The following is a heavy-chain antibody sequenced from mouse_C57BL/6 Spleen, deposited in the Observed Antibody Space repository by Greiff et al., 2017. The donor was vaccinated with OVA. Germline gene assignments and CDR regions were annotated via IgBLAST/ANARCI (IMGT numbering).Heavy chain of an antibody. D-gene: IGHD1-1*01. J-gene: IGHJ3*01. V-gene: IGHV5-4*01. CDR3: ARGDYYYGSSQFAY. Sequence: EVQRVESGGGLVKPGGSLKHSCAASGFTFSSYAMSWVRQTPEKRLEWVATISDGGSYTYYPDNVKGRFTISRDNAKNNLYLQMSQLKSEDTAMYYCARGDYYYGSSQFAYWGQGTLVTVSA. CDR1: GFTFSSYA. CDR2: ISDGGSYT.